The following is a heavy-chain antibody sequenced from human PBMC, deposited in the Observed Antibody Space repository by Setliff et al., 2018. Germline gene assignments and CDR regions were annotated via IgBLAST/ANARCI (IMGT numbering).Heavy chain of an antibody. CDR2: IYTSGII. CDR3: ARAPQYSNFWYALSWFDP. D-gene: IGHD3-3*01. Sequence: SETLSLTCTVSGGSISSYYWSWIRQPPGRGLEYIGYIYTSGIINYNPSLKSRVTISLDTSKNQFSLKLTSVTAADTAVYYCARAPQYSNFWYALSWFDPWGQGTLVTVSS. J-gene: IGHJ5*02. CDR1: GGSISSYY. V-gene: IGHV4-4*08.